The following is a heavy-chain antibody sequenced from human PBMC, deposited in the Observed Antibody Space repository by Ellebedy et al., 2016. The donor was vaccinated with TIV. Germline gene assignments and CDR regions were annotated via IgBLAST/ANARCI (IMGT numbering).Heavy chain of an antibody. V-gene: IGHV4-34*01. CDR1: GGSFSGYY. CDR3: ARGRGGMDV. Sequence: SETLSLTXAVYGGSFSGYYWSWIRQPPGKGLEWIGEINHRGSTNYNPSLKSRVSISVDTSKSQFSLKVSSVTAADTAVYYCARGRGGMDVWGQGTTVTVSS. CDR2: INHRGST. J-gene: IGHJ6*02.